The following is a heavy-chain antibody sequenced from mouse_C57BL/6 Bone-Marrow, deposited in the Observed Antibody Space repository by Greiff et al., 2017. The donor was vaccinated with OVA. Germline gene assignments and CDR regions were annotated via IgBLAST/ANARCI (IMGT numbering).Heavy chain of an antibody. Sequence: QVHVKQPGAELVKPGASVTLSCKASGYTFTSYWMQWVKQRPGQCLECIGEIDPSDSYTNYNQKFKGKATLTLDTASSTAYMQLSSLTSEDSAVYYCARGGYDTYWGQGTLVTVSA. D-gene: IGHD2-2*01. CDR3: ARGGYDTY. V-gene: IGHV1-50*01. CDR2: IDPSDSYT. CDR1: GYTFTSYW. J-gene: IGHJ3*01.